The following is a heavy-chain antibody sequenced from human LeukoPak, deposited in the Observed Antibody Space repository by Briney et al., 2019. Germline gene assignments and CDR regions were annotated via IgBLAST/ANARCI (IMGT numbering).Heavy chain of an antibody. Sequence: PSQTLSLTCTVSGGSISSSSYYWGWIRQPPGKGLEWIGSIYYSGSTYYNPSLKSRVTISVDTSKNQFSLKLSSVTAADTAVYYCARMSSSWSKIDYWGQGTLVTVSS. CDR3: ARMSSSWSKIDY. V-gene: IGHV4-39*01. CDR2: IYYSGST. CDR1: GGSISSSSYY. D-gene: IGHD6-13*01. J-gene: IGHJ4*02.